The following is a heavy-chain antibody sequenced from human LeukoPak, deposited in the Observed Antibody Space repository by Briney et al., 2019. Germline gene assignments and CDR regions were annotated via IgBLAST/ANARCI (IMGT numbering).Heavy chain of an antibody. J-gene: IGHJ6*03. CDR3: ARQTTVRGPMDV. V-gene: IGHV4-39*01. D-gene: IGHD3-10*01. Sequence: SETLSLTYTVSGGSISSSSYYWGWIRQPPGKGLEWIGSIYYSGSTYYNPSLKSRVTISVDTSKNQFSLNLSSVTAADTAVYYCARQTTVRGPMDVWGKGTTVTISS. CDR1: GGSISSSSYY. CDR2: IYYSGST.